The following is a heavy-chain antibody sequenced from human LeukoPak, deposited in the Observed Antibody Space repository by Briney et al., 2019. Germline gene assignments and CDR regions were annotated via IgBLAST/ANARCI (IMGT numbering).Heavy chain of an antibody. CDR2: ISVYNGNT. CDR1: GYTFISKG. CDR3: ARDINAYGDSPSDY. D-gene: IGHD4-17*01. J-gene: IGHJ4*02. Sequence: GASVKVSCKTSGYTFISKGITWVGQAPGQGLEWMGWISVYNGNTKYAQKLQGRVTMTTDTSTTTAYMELRSLRSDDTTMYYCARDINAYGDSPSDYWGQGTLVTVSS. V-gene: IGHV1-18*01.